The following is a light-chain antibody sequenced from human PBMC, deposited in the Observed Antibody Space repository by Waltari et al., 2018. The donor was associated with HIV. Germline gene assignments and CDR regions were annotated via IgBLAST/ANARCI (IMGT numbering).Light chain of an antibody. CDR1: SGSVSTSYY. CDR2: STN. J-gene: IGLJ3*02. Sequence: QTVVTQEPSFSVSPGGTVTLTCGLSSGSVSTSYYPSWYQQTPGQAPRTLIYSTNPRSSGVPDRCSGSILGNKAALTITGAQADDESDYYCVLYMGSGSCMFGGGTKLTVL. V-gene: IGLV8-61*01. CDR3: VLYMGSGSCM.